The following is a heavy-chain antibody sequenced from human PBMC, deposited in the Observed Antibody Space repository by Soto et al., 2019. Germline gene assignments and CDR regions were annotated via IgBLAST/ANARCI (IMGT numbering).Heavy chain of an antibody. CDR1: GGSISSGGYY. V-gene: IGHV4-31*03. D-gene: IGHD3-22*01. Sequence: QVQLQESGPGLVKPSQTLSLTCTVSGGSISSGGYYWSWIRQHPGKCLEWIGDIYYSGVTYYNPSQKSRITMSVDSSKNQFSLKLSSVNAADTAVYYCASDMYDSRGSQGFDHWGQGTLVTVSS. J-gene: IGHJ4*02. CDR3: ASDMYDSRGSQGFDH. CDR2: IYYSGVT.